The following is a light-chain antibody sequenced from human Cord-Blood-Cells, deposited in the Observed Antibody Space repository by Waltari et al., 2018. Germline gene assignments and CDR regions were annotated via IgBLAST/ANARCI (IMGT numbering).Light chain of an antibody. CDR1: QRVSSY. CDR2: AAS. V-gene: IGKV3-11*01. Sequence: EIVLTQSPATLSLSPGVRATLSCRASQRVSSYLAWYQQKPGQAPRLLIYAASNRATGIPARFSGSGSGTDFTLTISSLEPEDFAVYYCQQRSNWPPYTFGQGTKLEIK. CDR3: QQRSNWPPYT. J-gene: IGKJ2*01.